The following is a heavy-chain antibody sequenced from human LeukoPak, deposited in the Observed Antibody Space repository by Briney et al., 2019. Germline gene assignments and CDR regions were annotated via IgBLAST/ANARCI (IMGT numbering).Heavy chain of an antibody. J-gene: IGHJ3*02. Sequence: SCPSLVKPTQTLTLTCTFSGFSLSARGEGVAWIRQPPGKALEWLALIYWDDDKRYTPSLRTRLTVTKDTSKNQVVLTMTNMDPVDTATYFCAHTRFFTDTFYMWGQGTVVTVSS. D-gene: IGHD3-3*01. CDR1: GFSLSARGEG. CDR3: AHTRFFTDTFYM. CDR2: IYWDDDK. V-gene: IGHV2-5*02.